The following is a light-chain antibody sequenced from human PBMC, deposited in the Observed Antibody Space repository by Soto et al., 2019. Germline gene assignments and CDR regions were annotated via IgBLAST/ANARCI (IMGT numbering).Light chain of an antibody. CDR2: NSY. V-gene: IGLV1-44*01. Sequence: QSVLTQPPSASGTPGQRVTISCSGSSSNIGSKTVNWYQQLPGTVPKLLIYNSYQRPSGVPDRFSGSKSGTSASLAISGLQSEDEAVYYCAAWDASLNGYVFGAGTKVTVL. J-gene: IGLJ1*01. CDR1: SSNIGSKT. CDR3: AAWDASLNGYV.